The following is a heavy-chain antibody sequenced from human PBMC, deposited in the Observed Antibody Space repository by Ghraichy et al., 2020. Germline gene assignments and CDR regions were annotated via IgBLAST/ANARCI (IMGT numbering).Heavy chain of an antibody. CDR3: ARDFLRDRRDNRGYGPAREGMEDY. V-gene: IGHV1-69*13. CDR2: IIPIFGTA. CDR1: GGTFSSYA. J-gene: IGHJ4*02. D-gene: IGHD7-27*01. Sequence: SVKVSCKASGGTFSSYAISWVRQAPGQGLEWMGGIIPIFGTANYAQKFQGRVTITADESTSTAYMELSSLRSEDTAVYYCARDFLRDRRDNRGYGPAREGMEDYWGQGTLVTVSS.